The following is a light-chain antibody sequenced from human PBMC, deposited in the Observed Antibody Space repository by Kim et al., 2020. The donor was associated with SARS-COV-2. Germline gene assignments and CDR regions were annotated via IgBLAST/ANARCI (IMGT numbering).Light chain of an antibody. Sequence: GQRVTISCSGSSSNIGSNIVNWYQQLPGTAPKLLIYSNNQRPSGVPDRFSGSRSGTSASLAIGGLQSEDEADYYCAAWDDSLNGWVFGGGTKLTVL. CDR1: SSNIGSNI. CDR3: AAWDDSLNGWV. CDR2: SNN. V-gene: IGLV1-44*01. J-gene: IGLJ3*02.